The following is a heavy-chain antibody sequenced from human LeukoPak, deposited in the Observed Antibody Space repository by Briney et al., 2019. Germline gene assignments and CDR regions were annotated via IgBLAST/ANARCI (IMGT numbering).Heavy chain of an antibody. J-gene: IGHJ5*02. V-gene: IGHV3-23*01. D-gene: IGHD2-2*01. CDR2: ISGSGGST. CDR1: GFTFSSYA. Sequence: GGSLRLSCAASGFTFSSYAMSWVRQPPGKGLEWVSAISGSGGSTYYADSVKGRFTISRDNSKNTLYLQMNSLRAEDTAVYYCAKEPYCSSTSCYYNWFDPWGQGTLVTVSS. CDR3: AKEPYCSSTSCYYNWFDP.